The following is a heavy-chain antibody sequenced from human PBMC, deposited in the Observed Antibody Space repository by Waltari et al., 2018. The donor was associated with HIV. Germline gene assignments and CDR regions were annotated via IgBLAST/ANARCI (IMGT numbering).Heavy chain of an antibody. Sequence: QVTLKGSGPTLVKPTQTLTLTCTFSGFSLFSTGVGVGWIRQSPGKAPEWLTLIYSNGEKRHRPSLESRLSVTRGSSRNQVVLRMTNVDSVDTATYYCIYRPPRFVEWLPDSWGQGILVTVSS. D-gene: IGHD3-3*01. J-gene: IGHJ4*02. CDR1: GFSLFSTGVG. V-gene: IGHV2-5*01. CDR3: IYRPPRFVEWLPDS. CDR2: IYSNGEK.